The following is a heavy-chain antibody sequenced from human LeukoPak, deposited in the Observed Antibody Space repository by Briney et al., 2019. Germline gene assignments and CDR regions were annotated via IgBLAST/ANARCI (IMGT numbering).Heavy chain of an antibody. V-gene: IGHV3-9*01. CDR1: GFTFSSYW. D-gene: IGHD2-2*01. J-gene: IGHJ6*02. CDR3: AKQGYCSSTSCYRPYYYYGMDV. CDR2: ISWNSGSI. Sequence: GGSLRLSCAASGFTFSSYWMNWARQAPGKGLEWVSGISWNSGSIGYADSVKGRFTISRDNAKNSLYLQMNSLRAEDTALYYCAKQGYCSSTSCYRPYYYYGMDVWGQGTTVTVSS.